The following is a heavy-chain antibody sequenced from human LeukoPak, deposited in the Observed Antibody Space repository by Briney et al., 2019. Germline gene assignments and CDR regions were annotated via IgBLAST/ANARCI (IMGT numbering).Heavy chain of an antibody. D-gene: IGHD5-12*01. CDR2: IYTSGST. J-gene: IGHJ4*02. CDR1: GGSISSYY. Sequence: PSETLSLTCTVSGGSISSYYWSWIRQPAGKGLEWIGRIYTSGSTNYNPSLKSRVTMSVDTSKNQFSLKLSSVTAADTAVYYCARGESPLGGYDDFDYWGQGTLVTVSS. V-gene: IGHV4-4*07. CDR3: ARGESPLGGYDDFDY.